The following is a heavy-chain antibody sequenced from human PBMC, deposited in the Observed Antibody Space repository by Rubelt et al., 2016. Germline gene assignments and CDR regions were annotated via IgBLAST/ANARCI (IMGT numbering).Heavy chain of an antibody. Sequence: QVQLQESGPGLVKPSETLSLTCAVSGGSISSYYWSWIRQPPGKGLEWIGYVCYSGSTNYNPSLKSRVTISIDTSKNHFSLKLSSVTAADTAVYYCASSTVTNRYWYFDLWGRGTLVTVSS. V-gene: IGHV4-59*08. CDR2: VCYSGST. J-gene: IGHJ2*01. D-gene: IGHD4-17*01. CDR1: GGSISSYY. CDR3: ASSTVTNRYWYFDL.